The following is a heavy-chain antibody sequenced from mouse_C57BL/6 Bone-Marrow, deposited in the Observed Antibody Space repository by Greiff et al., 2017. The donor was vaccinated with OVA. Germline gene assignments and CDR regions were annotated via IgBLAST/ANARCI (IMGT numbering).Heavy chain of an antibody. V-gene: IGHV1-26*01. CDR2: INPNNGGT. D-gene: IGHD2-2*01. CDR1: GYTFTDYY. J-gene: IGHJ4*01. CDR3: ARRGYDVHYYAMDY. Sequence: QLQQSGPELVKPGASVKISCKASGYTFTDYYMNWVKQSHGKSLEWIGDINPNNGGTSYNQKFKGKATLTVDKSSSTAYMELRSLTSEDSAVYYCARRGYDVHYYAMDYWGQGTSVTVSS.